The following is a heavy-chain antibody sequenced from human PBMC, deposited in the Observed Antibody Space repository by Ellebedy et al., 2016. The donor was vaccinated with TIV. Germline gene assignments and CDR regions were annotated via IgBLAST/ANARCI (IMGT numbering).Heavy chain of an antibody. J-gene: IGHJ4*02. Sequence: MPSETLSLTCVVSGWSFRDYYWSWIRQPPGKGLEWIGDIRHCGDTNYNPSLKIRVALSVDASKNLFSLNLTSVTAADSAVYYCATLQCGGDCSTFDYWGPGALVSVSS. CDR2: IRHCGDT. CDR3: ATLQCGGDCSTFDY. CDR1: GWSFRDYY. D-gene: IGHD2-21*02. V-gene: IGHV4-34*01.